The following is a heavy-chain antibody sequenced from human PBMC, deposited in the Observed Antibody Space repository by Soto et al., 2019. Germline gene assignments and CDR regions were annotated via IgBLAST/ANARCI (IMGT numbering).Heavy chain of an antibody. CDR3: AKDPAAIPRGAFDI. J-gene: IGHJ3*02. CDR2: ISGSGGST. D-gene: IGHD2-2*01. Sequence: EVQLLESGGGLVKPGGSLRLSCAASGFTFSSYAMSWVRQAPGKGLEWVSAISGSGGSTDYAESVKGRFTISRDNSTNTVYLQMNSLRAEDTAVYYCAKDPAAIPRGAFDIWGQGTLVTVSS. CDR1: GFTFSSYA. V-gene: IGHV3-23*01.